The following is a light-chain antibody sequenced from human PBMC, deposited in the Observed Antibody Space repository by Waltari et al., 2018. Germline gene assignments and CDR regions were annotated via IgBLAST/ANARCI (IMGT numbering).Light chain of an antibody. J-gene: IGLJ2*01. CDR2: KDS. V-gene: IGLV3-27*01. Sequence: RWDQQKPGQAPVLMSYKDSERPSRIPERFSGSSSGATVTLTITGAQVEEEADYYCYSSTDNSGIFGGGTTLTVL. CDR3: YSSTDNSGI.